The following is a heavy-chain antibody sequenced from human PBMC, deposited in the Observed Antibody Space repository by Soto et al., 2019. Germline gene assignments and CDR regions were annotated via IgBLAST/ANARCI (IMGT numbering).Heavy chain of an antibody. V-gene: IGHV3-23*01. CDR1: GFTFSSYA. Sequence: SCAASGFTFSSYAMSWVRQAPGKGLEWVSAISGSGGSTYYADSVKGRFTISRDNSKNTLYLQMNSLRAEDTAVYYCAKDGVRDYYYYYMDVWGTGTTVTVSS. D-gene: IGHD3-3*01. J-gene: IGHJ6*03. CDR3: AKDGVRDYYYYYMDV. CDR2: ISGSGGST.